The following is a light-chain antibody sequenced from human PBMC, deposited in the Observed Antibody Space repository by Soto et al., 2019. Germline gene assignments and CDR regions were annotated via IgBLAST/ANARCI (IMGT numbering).Light chain of an antibody. CDR3: QQTYSTADT. V-gene: IGKV1-39*01. CDR2: DAS. Sequence: DLQLTQSPSSLSASVGDRISITCRASQSISTYLTWYQQRPGKAPRLLIYDASSLQSGLPSRFSRSGSGTDLTLTISSLQPEDFATYYCQQTYSTADTFGQWTKLEI. CDR1: QSISTY. J-gene: IGKJ2*01.